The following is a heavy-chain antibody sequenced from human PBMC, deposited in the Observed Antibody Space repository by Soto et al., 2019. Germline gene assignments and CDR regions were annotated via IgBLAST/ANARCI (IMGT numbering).Heavy chain of an antibody. V-gene: IGHV1-18*04. CDR1: GYTFTSYG. D-gene: IGHD3-22*01. CDR3: ARVEPYYYDSSGYYYPFDY. J-gene: IGHJ4*02. CDR2: ISAYNGNT. Sequence: QVQLVQSGAEVKKPGASVKVSCKASGYTFTSYGISWVRQAPGQGLEWMGWISAYNGNTNYAQKLQGRVTMTTDTSTSTAYMELRNLRSDDTAVYYCARVEPYYYDSSGYYYPFDYWGQGTLVTVSS.